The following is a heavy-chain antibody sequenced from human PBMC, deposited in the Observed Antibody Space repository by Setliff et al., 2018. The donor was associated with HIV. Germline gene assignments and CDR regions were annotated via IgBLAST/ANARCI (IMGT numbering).Heavy chain of an antibody. CDR3: ARVRGGTSRGFLDF. J-gene: IGHJ4*02. CDR1: GDSISNPNYY. D-gene: IGHD3-10*01. V-gene: IGHV4-39*01. Sequence: SETLSLTCSVSGDSISNPNYYWGWIRQPPGKGLEWIGSIYFSESPYYNPSLSSRVTISVDTSTNQFSLKLNSVTAADTAVYYCARVRGGTSRGFLDFWGQGTQVTVSS. CDR2: IYFSESP.